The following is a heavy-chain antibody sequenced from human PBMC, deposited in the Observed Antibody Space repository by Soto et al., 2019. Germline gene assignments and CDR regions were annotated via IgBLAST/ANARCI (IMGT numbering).Heavy chain of an antibody. CDR3: ARAPRHWGFDS. J-gene: IGHJ4*02. Sequence: QVQLVQSGAEVKRPGASVKVSCKASGYTFTAYDINWVRRATGQGPEWLGWLNPSSGYTGYSQRFQGRVTMTSDTSISTAYMELSGLRSEDTAVYYCARAPRHWGFDSWGQGTQVTVSS. CDR2: LNPSSGYT. D-gene: IGHD7-27*01. CDR1: GYTFTAYD. V-gene: IGHV1-8*01.